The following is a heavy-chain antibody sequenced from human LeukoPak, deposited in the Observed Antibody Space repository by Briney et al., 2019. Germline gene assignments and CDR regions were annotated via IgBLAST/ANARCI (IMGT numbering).Heavy chain of an antibody. CDR3: ARDLIWSGYYNEDDY. CDR1: GYTFTGYY. CDR2: INPNSGGT. D-gene: IGHD3-3*01. J-gene: IGHJ4*02. Sequence: ASVKVSCKASGYTFTGYYIHWVRQAPGQGLEWMGWINPNSGGTNYAQKFQGRVTMTRDTSISTAYMELSRLRSDDTAVYYCARDLIWSGYYNEDDYWGQGTLVTVSS. V-gene: IGHV1-2*02.